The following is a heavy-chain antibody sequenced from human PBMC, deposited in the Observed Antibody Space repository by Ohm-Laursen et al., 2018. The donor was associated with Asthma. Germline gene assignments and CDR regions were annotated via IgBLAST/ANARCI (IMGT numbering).Heavy chain of an antibody. Sequence: GSLRLSCTASGFAFSSYSMNWVRQAPGKGLEWVSSISSSSSYIYYADSVKGRFTISRDNSKNTLSLQMNSLRVEDTAVYYCARNYYDHWSGSYTPVAYWGQGTLVTVSS. CDR1: GFAFSSYS. V-gene: IGHV3-21*03. CDR3: ARNYYDHWSGSYTPVAY. D-gene: IGHD3-3*01. CDR2: ISSSSSYI. J-gene: IGHJ4*02.